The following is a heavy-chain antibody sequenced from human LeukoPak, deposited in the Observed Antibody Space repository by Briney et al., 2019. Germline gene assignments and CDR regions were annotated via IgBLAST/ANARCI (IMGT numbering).Heavy chain of an antibody. CDR1: GGSISSYY. Sequence: SETLSLTCTVSGGSISSYYWSWIRQPPGKGLEWIGYIYYSGSTNYNPSLKSRVTISVDTSKNQFSPKLSSVTAADTAVYYCARVGYGDSSGGVYFDYWGQGTLVTVSS. D-gene: IGHD4-17*01. CDR2: IYYSGST. V-gene: IGHV4-59*08. CDR3: ARVGYGDSSGGVYFDY. J-gene: IGHJ4*02.